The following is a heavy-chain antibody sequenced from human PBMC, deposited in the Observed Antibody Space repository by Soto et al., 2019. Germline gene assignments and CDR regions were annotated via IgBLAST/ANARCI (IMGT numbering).Heavy chain of an antibody. CDR3: AKDMGSDSHYYFDY. Sequence: GGSLRLSCAASGFTFDDYAMHWVRQAPGKGLEWVSGISWNSGSIGYADSVKGRFTISRDNAKNSLYLQMNSLRAEDTALYYCAKDMGSDSHYYFDYWGQGTLVTVSS. V-gene: IGHV3-9*01. J-gene: IGHJ4*02. CDR1: GFTFDDYA. CDR2: ISWNSGSI. D-gene: IGHD3-10*01.